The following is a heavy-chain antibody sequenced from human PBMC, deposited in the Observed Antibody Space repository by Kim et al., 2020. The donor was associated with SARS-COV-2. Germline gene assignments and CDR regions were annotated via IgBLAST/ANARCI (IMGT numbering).Heavy chain of an antibody. CDR1: GFTFGDYA. CDR3: TRDGGRGEYCGGDCY. CDR2: IRSKAYGGTT. D-gene: IGHD2-21*02. J-gene: IGHJ4*02. V-gene: IGHV3-49*03. Sequence: GGSLRLSCTASGFTFGDYAMSWFRQAPGKGLEWVGFIRSKAYGGTTEYAASVKGRFTISRDDSKSIAYLQMNSLKTEDTAVYYCTRDGGRGEYCGGDCYWGQGTLVTVSS.